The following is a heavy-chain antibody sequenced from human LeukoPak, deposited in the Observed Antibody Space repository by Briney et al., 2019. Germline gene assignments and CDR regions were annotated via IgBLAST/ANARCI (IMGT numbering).Heavy chain of an antibody. V-gene: IGHV1-3*03. D-gene: IGHD3-10*01. CDR2: ISAYNGNT. CDR1: GYTFTSYA. CDR3: ARGPPGNYYFDY. Sequence: ASVKVSCKASGYTFTSYAMHWVRQAPGQGLEWMGWISAYNGNTTYAQKFQDRVTVTLDTSTSTVYMQLRSLRSEDMAVYYCARGPPGNYYFDYWGQGTLVTVSS. J-gene: IGHJ4*02.